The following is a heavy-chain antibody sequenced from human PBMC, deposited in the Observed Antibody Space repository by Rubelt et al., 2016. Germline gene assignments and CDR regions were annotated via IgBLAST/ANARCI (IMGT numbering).Heavy chain of an antibody. J-gene: IGHJ3*01. V-gene: IGHV3-74*01. CDR1: GFTFSSYW. CDR2: INSDGSNI. D-gene: IGHD1-1*01. Sequence: EVQLVESGGGLGQPGGSLLLSCAASGFTFSSYWMHWVRQAPGTGLVWVSRINSDGSNIGYEDSVKGRFTISRENAKNTLYLEMNSLRAEDTAVYYCAKNLDLWGQGTMVTVSS. CDR3: AKNLDL.